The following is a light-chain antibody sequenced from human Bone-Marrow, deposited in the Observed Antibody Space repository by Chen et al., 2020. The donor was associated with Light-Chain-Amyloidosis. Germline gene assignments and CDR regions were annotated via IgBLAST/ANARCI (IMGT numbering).Light chain of an antibody. CDR1: SSDVGGYNY. CDR3: SSYAGSNNLV. CDR2: EVS. J-gene: IGLJ3*02. Sequence: QSALTQPPSASGSPGQSVTIPCTGTSSDVGGYNYVSWYQQHPGKAPKLMIYEVSKRPSGVPDRFSGSKSGNTASLFVSGLQAEDEADYYCSSYAGSNNLVFGGGTKLTVL. V-gene: IGLV2-8*01.